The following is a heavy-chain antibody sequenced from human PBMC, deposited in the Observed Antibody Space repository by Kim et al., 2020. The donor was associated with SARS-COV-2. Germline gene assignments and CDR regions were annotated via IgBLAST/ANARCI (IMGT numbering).Heavy chain of an antibody. CDR1: GFTFSSYG. V-gene: IGHV3-30*18. CDR3: AKDPRGGYRYNYLDAFDI. J-gene: IGHJ3*02. D-gene: IGHD5-12*01. CDR2: ISYDGSNK. Sequence: GGSLRLSCAASGFTFSSYGMHWVRQAPGKGLEWVAVISYDGSNKYYADSVKGRFTISRDNSKNTLYLQMNSLRAEDTAVYYCAKDPRGGYRYNYLDAFDIWGQGTMVTVSS.